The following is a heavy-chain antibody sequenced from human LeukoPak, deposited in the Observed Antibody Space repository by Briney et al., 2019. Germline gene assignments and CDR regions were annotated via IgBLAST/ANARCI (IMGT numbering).Heavy chain of an antibody. CDR3: ARVAYCAGDCHHMDS. D-gene: IGHD2-21*02. Sequence: PGGSLRLSCEGSGFTFDDYGISWVRHVPGKGLQWVSGINWNGAATGHGDSVKGRFTVSRDNAKNSLYLEMNSLRAEDTAVYYCARVAYCAGDCHHMDSWGQGTLVTVSS. J-gene: IGHJ4*02. CDR1: GFTFDDYG. CDR2: INWNGAAT. V-gene: IGHV3-20*04.